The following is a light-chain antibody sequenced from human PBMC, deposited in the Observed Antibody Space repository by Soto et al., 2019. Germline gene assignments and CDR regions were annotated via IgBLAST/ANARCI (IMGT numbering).Light chain of an antibody. CDR1: QSVSRDY. Sequence: EIVLTQSPGTLALSPGERATLSCRASQSVSRDYLAWYQQKRGQAPRLLIYDASSSATGIPDRFSGSGSGTEFNLPNSRVEPEDFAVNYCQQYGTSFVTFAQGTKLEIK. J-gene: IGKJ2*01. V-gene: IGKV3-20*01. CDR3: QQYGTSFVT. CDR2: DAS.